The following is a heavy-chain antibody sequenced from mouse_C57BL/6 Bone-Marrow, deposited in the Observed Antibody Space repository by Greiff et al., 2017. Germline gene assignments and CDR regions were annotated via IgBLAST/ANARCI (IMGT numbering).Heavy chain of an antibody. D-gene: IGHD3-2*02. CDR2: INPSSGYT. V-gene: IGHV1-7*01. CDR1: GYTFTSYW. CDR3: ARSGSSGPGAMDY. Sequence: QVQLKESGAELAKPGASVKLSCKASGYTFTSYWMHWVKQRPGQGLEWIGYINPSSGYTKYNQKFKDEATLTADKSSSTAYMQLSSLTYEDSAVYYCARSGSSGPGAMDYWGQGTSVTVSS. J-gene: IGHJ4*01.